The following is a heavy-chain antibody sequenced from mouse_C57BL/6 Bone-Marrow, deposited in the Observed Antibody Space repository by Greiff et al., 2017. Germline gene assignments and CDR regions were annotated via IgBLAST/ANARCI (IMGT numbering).Heavy chain of an antibody. CDR2: IDPSDSYT. V-gene: IGHV1-69*01. Sequence: QVQLQQPGAELVMPGASVKLSCKASGYTFTSYWMHWVKQRPGQGLEWIGKIDPSDSYTNYNQKFKGKSTLTVNKSSSTAYMQLSSLTSEYSAVYYCARGEGHYFDYWGQGTTLTVSS. J-gene: IGHJ2*01. CDR3: ARGEGHYFDY. CDR1: GYTFTSYW.